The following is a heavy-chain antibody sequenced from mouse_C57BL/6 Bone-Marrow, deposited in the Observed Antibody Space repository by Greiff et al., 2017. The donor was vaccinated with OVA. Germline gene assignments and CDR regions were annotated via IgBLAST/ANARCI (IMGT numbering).Heavy chain of an antibody. CDR1: GFTFSDFY. V-gene: IGHV7-1*01. CDR3: ARAYGNYWYFDV. CDR2: SRNKANDYTT. D-gene: IGHD2-1*01. Sequence: EVQGVESGGGLVQSGRSLRLSCATSGFTFSDFYMEWVRQAPGKGLEWIAASRNKANDYTTEYSASVKGRFIVSRDTSQSILYLQMNALRAEDTAIDYCARAYGNYWYFDVWGTGTTVTVSS. J-gene: IGHJ1*03.